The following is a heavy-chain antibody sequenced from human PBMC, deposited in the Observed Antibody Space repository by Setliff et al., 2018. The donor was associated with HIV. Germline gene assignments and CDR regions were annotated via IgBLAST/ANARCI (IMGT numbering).Heavy chain of an antibody. D-gene: IGHD3-3*01. CDR1: GGSISSGTYY. V-gene: IGHV4-61*10. J-gene: IGHJ4*02. CDR3: VTVVQDDLGVVLFDY. CDR2: IYSTGST. Sequence: SETLSLTCSVSGGSISSGTYYWTWIRQPAGKGLEWIGYIYSTGSTNYNPSLKSRVTISVDTSKNQFSLKLSSVTAADTAIYYCVTVVQDDLGVVLFDYWGQGTLVTSPQ.